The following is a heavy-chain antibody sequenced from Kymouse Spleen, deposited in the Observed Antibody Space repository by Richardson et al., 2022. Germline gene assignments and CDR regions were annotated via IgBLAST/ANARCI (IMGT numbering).Heavy chain of an antibody. J-gene: IGHJ4*02. V-gene: IGHV3-15*01. Sequence: EVQLVESGGGLVKPGGSLRLSCAASGFTFSNAWMSWVRQAPGKGLEWVGRIKSKTDGGTTDYAAPVKGRFTISRDDSKNTLYLQMNSLKTEDTAVYYCTTGYYDILTGYYFDYWGQGTLVTVSS. D-gene: IGHD3-9*01. CDR3: TTGYYDILTGYYFDY. CDR2: IKSKTDGGTT. CDR1: GFTFSNAW.